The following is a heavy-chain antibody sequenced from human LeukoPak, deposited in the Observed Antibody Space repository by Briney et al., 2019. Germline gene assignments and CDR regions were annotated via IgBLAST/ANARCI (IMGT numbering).Heavy chain of an antibody. CDR3: AREATIEYFDY. CDR2: INHSGST. Sequence: SETLSLTCAVYGGSFSGYYWSWIRQPAGKGLEWIGEINHSGSTDYNPSLKSRVTISVDTSKNQFSLKLSSVTAADTAVYYCAREATIEYFDYWGQGTLVTVSS. D-gene: IGHD5-12*01. J-gene: IGHJ4*02. V-gene: IGHV4-34*01. CDR1: GGSFSGYY.